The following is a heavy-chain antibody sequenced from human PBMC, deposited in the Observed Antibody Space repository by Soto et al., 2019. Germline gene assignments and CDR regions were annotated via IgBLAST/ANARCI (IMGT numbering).Heavy chain of an antibody. CDR2: VHYSGSI. V-gene: IGHV4-31*03. D-gene: IGHD2-21*02. CDR1: GVSINNGNDY. J-gene: IGHJ1*01. CDR3: VRGTDRYKCGF. Sequence: QVQLQEAGPGLVKPSGTLSLTCTVSGVSINNGNDYWTWIRQHPGKGMEWIGHVHYSGSIHYKPSLQSRLTMSVNTSTNQVSLELSSATVADTAVYYCVRGTDRYKCGFWGQGTLVTVSS.